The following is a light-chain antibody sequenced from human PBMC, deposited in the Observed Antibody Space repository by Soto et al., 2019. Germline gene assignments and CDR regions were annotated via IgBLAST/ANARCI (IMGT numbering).Light chain of an antibody. CDR2: EVT. Sequence: QSVLTQPASVSGSPGQSISISCTATNSDVGDYNFVSWYQQHPGKAPKVIIYEVTKRPSEISNRFSGSKSGNTAYLKISGLQAADEATYYCCSYTITTRWVFGGGTKLTVL. CDR3: CSYTITTRWV. CDR1: NSDVGDYNF. V-gene: IGLV2-14*01. J-gene: IGLJ3*02.